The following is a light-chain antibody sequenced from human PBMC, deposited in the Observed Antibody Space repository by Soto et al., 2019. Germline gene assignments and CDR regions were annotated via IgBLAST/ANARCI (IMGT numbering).Light chain of an antibody. CDR3: AAWGASLSACV. CDR1: DSNIGINS. J-gene: IGLJ1*01. CDR2: YNN. Sequence: QSVLTQPPSASGTAGQVVTISCSGGDSNIGINSVYWYQHLPRMAPKLLIYYNNQRPSGFPDRFSGPRSGTSASLAIVGLRSEDEAVYYCAAWGASLSACVFGNGTKVTVL. V-gene: IGLV1-47*02.